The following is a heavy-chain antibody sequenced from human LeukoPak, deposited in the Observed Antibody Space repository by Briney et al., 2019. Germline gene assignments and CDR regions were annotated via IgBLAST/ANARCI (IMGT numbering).Heavy chain of an antibody. J-gene: IGHJ4*02. V-gene: IGHV1-69*05. CDR3: ARAMPMVVTLPGKYYFDY. CDR1: GGTFSSYA. D-gene: IGHD4-23*01. CDR2: IIPIFGTA. Sequence: GASVKVSCKASGGTFSSYAISWVRQAPGQGLEWMGGIIPIFGTANYAQKFQGRVTITTDESTSTACMELSSLRSEDTAVYYCARAMPMVVTLPGKYYFDYWGQGTLVTVSS.